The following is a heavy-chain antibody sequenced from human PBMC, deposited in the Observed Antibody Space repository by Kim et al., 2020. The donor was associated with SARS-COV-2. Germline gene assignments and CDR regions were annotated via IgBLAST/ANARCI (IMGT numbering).Heavy chain of an antibody. J-gene: IGHJ6*02. CDR3: ARGGYSGSSYYYYGMDV. V-gene: IGHV3-53*01. Sequence: GGSLRLSCAASGFTVSSNYMSWVRQAPGKGLEWVSVIYSGGSTYYADSVKGRFTISRDNSKNTLYLQMNSLRAEDTAVYYCARGGYSGSSYYYYGMDVWGQGTTVTVSS. CDR2: IYSGGST. D-gene: IGHD1-26*01. CDR1: GFTVSSNY.